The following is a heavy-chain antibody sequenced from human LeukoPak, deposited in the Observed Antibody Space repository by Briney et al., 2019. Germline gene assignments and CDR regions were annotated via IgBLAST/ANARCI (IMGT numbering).Heavy chain of an antibody. CDR3: ARQPELLWFGELST. J-gene: IGHJ4*02. CDR2: IYYSGST. Sequence: SETLSLTCTVSGGSISSYYWSWIRQPPGKGLEWIGYIYYSGSTNYNPSLKGRVTISVDTSKNQFSLKLSSVTAADTAVYYCARQPELLWFGELSTWGQGTLVTVSS. CDR1: GGSISSYY. V-gene: IGHV4-59*01. D-gene: IGHD3-10*01.